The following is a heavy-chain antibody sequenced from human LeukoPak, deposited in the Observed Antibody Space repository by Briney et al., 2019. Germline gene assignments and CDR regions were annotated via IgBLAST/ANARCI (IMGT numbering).Heavy chain of an antibody. D-gene: IGHD6-6*01. V-gene: IGHV4-39*07. CDR2: INHSGST. J-gene: IGHJ4*02. CDR3: ARGRGVAARPRAWYFDY. CDR1: GGSISISSYY. Sequence: SETLSLTCTVSGGSISISSYYWSWIRQPPGKGLEWIGEINHSGSTNYNPSLKSRVTISVDTSKNQFSLKLSSVTAADTAVYYCARGRGVAARPRAWYFDYWGQGTLVTVSS.